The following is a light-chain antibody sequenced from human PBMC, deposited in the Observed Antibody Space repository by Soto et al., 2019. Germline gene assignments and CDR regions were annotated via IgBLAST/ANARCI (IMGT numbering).Light chain of an antibody. CDR2: GNS. CDR1: SSNIGAGYD. Sequence: QSALTQPPPVSGAPGQRVTISCTGSSSNIGAGYDVHWYQQLPGTAPKLLIYGNSNRPSGVPDRFSGSKSGTSASLAITGLQAEDEADYYCQSYDSSLSGSYVFGTGTKVT. CDR3: QSYDSSLSGSYV. V-gene: IGLV1-40*01. J-gene: IGLJ1*01.